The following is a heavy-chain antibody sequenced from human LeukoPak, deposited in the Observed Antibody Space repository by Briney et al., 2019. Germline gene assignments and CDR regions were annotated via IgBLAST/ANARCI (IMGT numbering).Heavy chain of an antibody. CDR1: GFTFSTYI. J-gene: IGHJ4*02. Sequence: PGGSLRLSCAASGFTFSTYIMNWVRQTPGKGLEWVSSIGTSTSYIYYADSVKGRFTISRDNAKNSLYLQMNSLRAEDTAVYYCARDFRIVGATGGLFEGYDYWGQGTLVTVSS. V-gene: IGHV3-21*01. CDR3: ARDFRIVGATGGLFEGYDY. D-gene: IGHD1-26*01. CDR2: IGTSTSYI.